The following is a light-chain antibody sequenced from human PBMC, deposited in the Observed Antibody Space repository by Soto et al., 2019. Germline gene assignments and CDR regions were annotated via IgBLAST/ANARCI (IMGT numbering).Light chain of an antibody. V-gene: IGLV2-14*01. CDR3: SSYSDSSTL. CDR2: DVS. Sequence: QSALTQPASVSGSPGQSITISCTGSSSDVGAYDYVSWYQQHPGKAPKLMIYDVSYRPSGVSNRFSGSKSANTASLTISGLQAEDEADYYCSSYSDSSTLFGGGTKVTVL. J-gene: IGLJ2*01. CDR1: SSDVGAYDY.